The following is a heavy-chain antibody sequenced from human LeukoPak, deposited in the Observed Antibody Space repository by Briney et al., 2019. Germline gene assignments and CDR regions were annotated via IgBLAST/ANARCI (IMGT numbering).Heavy chain of an antibody. CDR1: GGSISSGSYY. D-gene: IGHD6-13*01. Sequence: PSETLSLTCTVSGGSISSGSYYWSWIRQPAGKGLEWIGRIYTSGSTNYNPSLKSRVTISVDTSKNQFSLKLSSVTAADTAVYYCARDRLSGYSSPTTPDYWGQGTLVTVSS. J-gene: IGHJ4*02. CDR2: IYTSGST. V-gene: IGHV4-61*02. CDR3: ARDRLSGYSSPTTPDY.